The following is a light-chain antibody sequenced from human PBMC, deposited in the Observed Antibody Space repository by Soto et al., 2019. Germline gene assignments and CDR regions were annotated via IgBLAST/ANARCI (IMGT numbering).Light chain of an antibody. V-gene: IGLV2-11*01. CDR2: DVS. CDR1: SNDVGYYNY. CDR3: CSYAGTYVA. Sequence: QSALTQPRSVSGSPGQSVTISCTGTSNDVGYYNYVSWYQQYPGKAPNFLMYDVSKRPSGVPDRFSGSKSGSTASLTISGLQVDDEADYYCCSYAGTYVAFGGGTQLTVL. J-gene: IGLJ2*01.